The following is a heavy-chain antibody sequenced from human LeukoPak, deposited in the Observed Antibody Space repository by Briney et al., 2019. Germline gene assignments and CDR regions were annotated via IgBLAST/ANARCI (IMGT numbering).Heavy chain of an antibody. CDR3: ARQENRRGYYYDEEVFDY. Sequence: PGGSLRLSCAASGFTFSSYWMHWVRQAPGKGLVWVSRINSDGSSTSYADSVKGRFTISRDNAKSTLYLQMNSLRAEDTAVYYCARQENRRGYYYDEEVFDYWGQGTLVTVSS. CDR1: GFTFSSYW. D-gene: IGHD3-22*01. V-gene: IGHV3-74*01. J-gene: IGHJ4*02. CDR2: INSDGSST.